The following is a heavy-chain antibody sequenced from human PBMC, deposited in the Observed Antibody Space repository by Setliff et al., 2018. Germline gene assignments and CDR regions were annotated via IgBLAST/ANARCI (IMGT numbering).Heavy chain of an antibody. CDR2: INRDGSEN. V-gene: IGHV3-7*03. J-gene: IGHJ6*03. D-gene: IGHD5-18*01. Sequence: GGSLRLSCAASGFTFSSSWMTWVRQAPGKGLEWVANINRDGSENYYVDSVKGQFTISRDNAKNSLYLQMNSLRAEDTAVYYCAKLVWLTTWYYMDVWGKGTTVTVSS. CDR1: GFTFSSSW. CDR3: AKLVWLTTWYYMDV.